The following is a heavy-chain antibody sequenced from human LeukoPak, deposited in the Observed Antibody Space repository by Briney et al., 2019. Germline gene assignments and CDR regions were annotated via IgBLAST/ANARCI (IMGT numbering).Heavy chain of an antibody. CDR1: GGSISSYY. J-gene: IGHJ4*02. V-gene: IGHV4-4*07. Sequence: MASETLSLTCTVSGGSISSYYWSWIRQPAGKGLEWIGRIYTSGSTNYNPPLKSRVTMSVDTSKNQFSLKLSSVTAADTAVYYARGDSYGSSYFDYWGQGTLVTVSS. CDR3: ARGDSYGSSYFDY. CDR2: IYTSGST. D-gene: IGHD5-18*01.